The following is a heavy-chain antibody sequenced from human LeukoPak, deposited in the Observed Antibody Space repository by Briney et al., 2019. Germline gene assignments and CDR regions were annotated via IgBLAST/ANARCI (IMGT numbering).Heavy chain of an antibody. V-gene: IGHV3-7*01. D-gene: IGHD3-10*01. J-gene: IGHJ4*02. CDR1: GFTFSSYW. CDR2: IKQDGSEK. CDR3: ARDGFGGSGDFDY. Sequence: PGGSLRLSCAASGFTFSSYWMSWVRQAPGKGLEWVANIKQDGSEKYYVDSVKGRFTISRDNAKNSLYLQMNSLRAEDTAVYYCARDGFGGSGDFDYWGQGTLATVSS.